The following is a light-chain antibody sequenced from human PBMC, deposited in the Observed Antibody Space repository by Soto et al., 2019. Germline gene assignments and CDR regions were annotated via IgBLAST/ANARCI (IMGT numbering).Light chain of an antibody. CDR1: QSISSN. V-gene: IGKV1-39*01. CDR3: QQSFSIPYI. Sequence: DIQMTQSPSSLSAFAVDRVTITCRASQSISSNLNWYQQKPGKAPKLLIYSASSLQSGVPSRFSGSGSGTDFTLTITSLQPEDFATYYCQQSFSIPYIFGQGTKLDIK. J-gene: IGKJ2*01. CDR2: SAS.